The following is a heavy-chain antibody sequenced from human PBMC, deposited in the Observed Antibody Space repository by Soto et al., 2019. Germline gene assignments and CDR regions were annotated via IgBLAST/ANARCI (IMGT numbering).Heavy chain of an antibody. J-gene: IGHJ6*02. V-gene: IGHV3-53*01. CDR3: ASRAVAAAYYYYRMDV. D-gene: IGHD6-19*01. CDR1: GMTVRGNY. CDR2: IYSGGST. Sequence: PSGSLRHCCASSGMTVRGNYISWDRQAPGKGLEWVSVIYSGGSTYYADSVKGRFTISRDNSKNTLYLQMNSLRAEDTAVYYCASRAVAAAYYYYRMDVWGPVTTVTVS.